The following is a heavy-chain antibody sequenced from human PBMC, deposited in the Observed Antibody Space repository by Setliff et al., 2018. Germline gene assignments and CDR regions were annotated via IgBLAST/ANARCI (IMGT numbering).Heavy chain of an antibody. CDR1: GGTFSDYH. V-gene: IGHV3-7*01. CDR2: INQDGSEK. D-gene: IGHD3-22*01. Sequence: PSETLSLTCATYGGTFSDYHWTWIRQAPGKGLEWVANINQDGSEKYYVDSVKGRFTISRDNAKNTLYLQMNSLRAEDTALYYCARGISGNSGNSVYFKHWGHGTLVTVSS. J-gene: IGHJ1*01. CDR3: ARGISGNSGNSVYFKH.